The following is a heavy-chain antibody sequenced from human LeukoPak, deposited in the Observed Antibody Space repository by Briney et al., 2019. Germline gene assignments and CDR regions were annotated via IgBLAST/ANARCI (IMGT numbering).Heavy chain of an antibody. CDR3: ARGPLSAFYYFDC. J-gene: IGHJ4*02. Sequence: PGGSLRLSCAASGFTFSSYAMSWVRQAPGKGLEWVSAISGSGGSTYYADSVKGRLTISRDNSKNTLYLQMNSLRAEDTAVYYCARGPLSAFYYFDCWGQGTLVTVSS. CDR1: GFTFSSYA. CDR2: ISGSGGST. D-gene: IGHD3-16*01. V-gene: IGHV3-23*01.